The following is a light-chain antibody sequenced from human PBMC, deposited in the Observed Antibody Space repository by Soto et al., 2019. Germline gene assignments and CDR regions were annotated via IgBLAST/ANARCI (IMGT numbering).Light chain of an antibody. CDR1: QSVSSNY. Sequence: EIVLTQSPGTLSLSPGERATLSCRASQSVSSNYLAWYQLKPGQAPRLLIYGASSRATGIPDRFSGSGSGTDFTLTISSLQPEDFATYYCQQYDNSPWTFGQGTKVDIK. J-gene: IGKJ1*01. CDR2: GAS. V-gene: IGKV3-20*01. CDR3: QQYDNSPWT.